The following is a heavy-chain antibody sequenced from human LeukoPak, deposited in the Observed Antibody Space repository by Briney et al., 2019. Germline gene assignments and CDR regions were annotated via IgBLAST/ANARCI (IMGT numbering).Heavy chain of an antibody. Sequence: SETLSLTCTVSGGSISNYYWSWIRHPPGKGLECIGYIYYSGSTNYNPPLKSRVTISVDTSKNQFSLKLSSVTATDTAVYYCARHGGYSSPYLHWGQGTLVTVSS. CDR2: IYYSGST. D-gene: IGHD6-13*01. CDR3: ARHGGYSSPYLH. J-gene: IGHJ1*01. CDR1: GGSISNYY. V-gene: IGHV4-59*08.